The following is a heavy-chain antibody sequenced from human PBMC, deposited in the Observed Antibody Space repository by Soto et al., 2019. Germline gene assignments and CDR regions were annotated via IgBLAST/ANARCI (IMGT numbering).Heavy chain of an antibody. V-gene: IGHV3-30*04. D-gene: IGHD4-4*01. CDR1: GFTFRSYT. CDR2: ISYDGSKT. Sequence: GGSLRLSCAASGFTFRSYTMHWVRQAPGKGLEWVATISYDGSKTNYADSVRGRFTISRDNSENTLFLQMDSLRPEDTAVYSCARDRDSSYFPPPYYFDSWGQGTPVTVSS. J-gene: IGHJ4*02. CDR3: ARDRDSSYFPPPYYFDS.